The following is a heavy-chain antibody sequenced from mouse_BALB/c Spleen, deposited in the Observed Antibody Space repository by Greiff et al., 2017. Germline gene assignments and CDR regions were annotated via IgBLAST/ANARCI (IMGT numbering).Heavy chain of an antibody. J-gene: IGHJ4*01. CDR2: ISNGGGST. V-gene: IGHV5-12-2*01. CDR3: ARHAYYGNYGYYAMDY. CDR1: GFTFSSYT. D-gene: IGHD2-10*01. Sequence: EVQRVESGGGLVQPGGSLKLSCAASGFTFSSYTMSWVRQTPEKRLEWVAYISNGGGSTYYPDTVKGRFTISRDNAKNTLYLQMSSLKSEDTAMYYCARHAYYGNYGYYAMDYWGQGTSVTVSS.